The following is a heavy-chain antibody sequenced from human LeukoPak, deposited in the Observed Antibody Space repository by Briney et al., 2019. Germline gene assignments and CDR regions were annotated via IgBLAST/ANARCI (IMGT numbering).Heavy chain of an antibody. J-gene: IGHJ4*02. V-gene: IGHV1-2*06. CDR3: ARAKEQTIAARYFDY. D-gene: IGHD6-6*01. CDR1: GYTFTDYY. Sequence: ASVKVSCKASGYTFTDYYIHWVRQAPGQGLEWIGRINPDSGGTNSAQKFQGRATMTRDTSISTAYIELSSLRSDDTAVYYCARAKEQTIAARYFDYWGQGTLVTVSS. CDR2: INPDSGGT.